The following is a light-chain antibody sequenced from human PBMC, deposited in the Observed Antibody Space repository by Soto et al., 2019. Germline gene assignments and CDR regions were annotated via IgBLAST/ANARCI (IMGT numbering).Light chain of an antibody. J-gene: IGLJ1*01. CDR2: DIN. V-gene: IGLV2-14*01. CDR3: VSYTTSASYV. Sequence: QSALTQPASVSGPPGQSITISCTGTSSDVGNYIFVSWYRQHPGKAPRLMIYDINNRPSGVSNRFSGSKSGNTASLTISGLQAEDEADYYCVSYTTSASYVFGTGTKVTVL. CDR1: SSDVGNYIF.